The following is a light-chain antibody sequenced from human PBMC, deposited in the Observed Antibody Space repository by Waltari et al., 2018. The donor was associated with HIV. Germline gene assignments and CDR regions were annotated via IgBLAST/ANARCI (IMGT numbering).Light chain of an antibody. CDR2: GAS. CDR3: QQYGSSPNT. Sequence: EIVLTQSPGTRSLSPGERATLPCRASQSVSSSYLAWYQQKPGQAPRLLIYGASSRATGIPDRFSGSGSGTDFTLTISRLEPEDFAVYYCQQYGSSPNTFGQGTKLEIK. V-gene: IGKV3-20*01. CDR1: QSVSSSY. J-gene: IGKJ2*01.